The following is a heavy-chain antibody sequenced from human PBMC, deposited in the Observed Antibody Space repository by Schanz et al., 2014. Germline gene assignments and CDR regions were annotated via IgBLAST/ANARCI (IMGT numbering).Heavy chain of an antibody. CDR3: ARGTDWNLHY. J-gene: IGHJ4*02. V-gene: IGHV3-13*01. Sequence: VQLVESGGGVVQPGRSLRLSCVASGFTFSSYGMHWVRQGTGKGLEWVSTIGYLGDTYYPDSVKGRFTVSRDSGQNSLYLQMNSLRAGDTAVYYCARGTDWNLHYWGQGALVTVSS. CDR2: IGYLGDT. CDR1: GFTFSSYG. D-gene: IGHD1-1*01.